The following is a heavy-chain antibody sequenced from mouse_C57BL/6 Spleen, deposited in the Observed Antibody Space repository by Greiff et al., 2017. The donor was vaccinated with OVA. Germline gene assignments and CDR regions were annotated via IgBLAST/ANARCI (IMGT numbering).Heavy chain of an antibody. V-gene: IGHV1-42*01. Sequence: VQLKQSGPELVKPGASVKISCKASGYSFTGYYMHWVKQSPEKSLEWIGEINPSPGGTTYNQKFTAKATLTVDKSSSTAYMQLKSLTSEDSAVDYCARGERGGFAYWGQGTLVTVSA. CDR3: ARGERGGFAY. CDR1: GYSFTGYY. J-gene: IGHJ3*01. CDR2: INPSPGGT.